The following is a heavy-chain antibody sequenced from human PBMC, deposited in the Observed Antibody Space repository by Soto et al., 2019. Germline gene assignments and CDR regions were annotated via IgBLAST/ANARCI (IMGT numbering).Heavy chain of an antibody. CDR2: IDGSGGIT. CDR3: VKNSGWFNT. J-gene: IGHJ5*02. D-gene: IGHD3-10*01. Sequence: SLRLSCAASGFTFGTTDMSWVRQAPGEGLEWVSTIDGSGGITYYADSVKGRFTISRDNSRNTVYLQMNSLRGDDTALYYCVKNSGWFNTWGQGALVTVSS. CDR1: GFTFGTTD. V-gene: IGHV3-23*01.